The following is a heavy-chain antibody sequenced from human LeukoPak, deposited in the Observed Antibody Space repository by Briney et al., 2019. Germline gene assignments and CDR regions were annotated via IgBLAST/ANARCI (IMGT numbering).Heavy chain of an antibody. V-gene: IGHV4-4*02. CDR2: VNHSGST. CDR1: DGSIRSSFW. J-gene: IGHJ4*02. Sequence: PSGTLSLTCIVSDGSIRSSFWRRWVRQPPGKGLEWIGEVNHSGSTNYNPSLNSRVTISVDKSKNQFSLNLTSVTAADTAVYYCAREDGGSTKDFGRFIWGQGTLVTVSS. D-gene: IGHD4-23*01. CDR3: AREDGGSTKDFGRFI.